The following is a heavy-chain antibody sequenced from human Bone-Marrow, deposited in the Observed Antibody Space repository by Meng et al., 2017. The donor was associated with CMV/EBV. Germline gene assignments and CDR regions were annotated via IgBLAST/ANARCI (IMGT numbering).Heavy chain of an antibody. CDR3: ARVLQSIAARDPPPYYYYGMDV. J-gene: IGHJ6*02. CDR2: INPNSGGT. CDR1: GYTFTNYD. V-gene: IGHV1-2*02. Sequence: ASVKVSCKASGYTFTNYDISWVRQAPGQGLEWMGWINPNSGGTNYAQKFQGRVTMTRDTSISTAYMELSRLRSDDTAVYYCARVLQSIAARDPPPYYYYGMDVWGQGTTVTVSS. D-gene: IGHD6-6*01.